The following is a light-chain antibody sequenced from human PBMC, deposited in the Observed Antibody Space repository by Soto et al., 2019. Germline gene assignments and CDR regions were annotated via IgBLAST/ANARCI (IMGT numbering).Light chain of an antibody. CDR2: AAS. CDR3: QQYNTYSQT. CDR1: QGISTY. J-gene: IGKJ1*01. Sequence: DIQMSHSPSSLSASVGARVIITCRASQGISTYLAWYQKKLGKVPTLLIYAASTLQSGVPSRFSGSGSGTDFTLTISSLQPEDVATYYCQQYNTYSQTFGQGTKVDIK. V-gene: IGKV1-27*01.